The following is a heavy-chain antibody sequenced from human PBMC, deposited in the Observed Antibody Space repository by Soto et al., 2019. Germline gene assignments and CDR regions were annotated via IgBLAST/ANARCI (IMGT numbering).Heavy chain of an antibody. Sequence: SETLSLTCAVYGGSFSGYYWSWIRQPPGKGLEWIGEINHSGSTNYNPSLKSRVTISVDTSKNQFSLKLSSVTAADTAVYYCARGSYGGNSDYYYGMDVWGQGTTVTVSS. J-gene: IGHJ6*02. CDR2: INHSGST. CDR3: ARGSYGGNSDYYYGMDV. CDR1: GGSFSGYY. V-gene: IGHV4-34*01. D-gene: IGHD4-17*01.